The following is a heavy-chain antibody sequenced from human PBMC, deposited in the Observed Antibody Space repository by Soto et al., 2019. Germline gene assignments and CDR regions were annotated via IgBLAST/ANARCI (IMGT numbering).Heavy chain of an antibody. D-gene: IGHD6-25*01. Sequence: GASVKVSCKASGYMFSKYGISWVRQAPGQGLEWMGWISAYNGNTNLAQNFQGRVIMTTDTSTTTAYLELRSLRSDDTAIYYCARERATAGAGYYGMDVWGQGTTVTVSS. V-gene: IGHV1-18*04. CDR3: ARERATAGAGYYGMDV. CDR1: GYMFSKYG. CDR2: ISAYNGNT. J-gene: IGHJ6*02.